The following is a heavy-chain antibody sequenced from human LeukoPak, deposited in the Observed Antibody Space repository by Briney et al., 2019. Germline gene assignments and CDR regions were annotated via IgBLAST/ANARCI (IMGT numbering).Heavy chain of an antibody. Sequence: GGSLRLSCAASGFXFNNYWMHWVRQAPGKGLVWVSCINTDGSITTYADPVKGRFTISRDNAKNTLYLQMNSLRAEDTAVYYCARVIGPFSGSYTIGYWGQGTLVTVSS. D-gene: IGHD3-10*01. V-gene: IGHV3-74*01. J-gene: IGHJ4*02. CDR3: ARVIGPFSGSYTIGY. CDR1: GFXFNNYW. CDR2: INTDGSIT.